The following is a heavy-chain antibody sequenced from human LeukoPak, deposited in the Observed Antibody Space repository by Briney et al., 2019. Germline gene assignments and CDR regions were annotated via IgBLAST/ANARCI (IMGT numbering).Heavy chain of an antibody. CDR3: ARGSVAGTADY. CDR2: ISSSGSTI. CDR1: GFTFSSYS. D-gene: IGHD6-19*01. Sequence: PGGSLRLSCTASGFTFSSYSMNWVRQAPGKGLEWVSYISSSGSTIYYADSVKGRFTISRDNAKNSLYLQMNSLRAEDTAVYYCARGSVAGTADYWGQGTLVTVSS. J-gene: IGHJ4*02. V-gene: IGHV3-48*01.